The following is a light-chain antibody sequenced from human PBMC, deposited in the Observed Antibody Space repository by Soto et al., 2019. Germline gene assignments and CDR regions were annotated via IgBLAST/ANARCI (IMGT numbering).Light chain of an antibody. J-gene: IGKJ1*01. V-gene: IGKV3-15*01. CDR1: QSVSSN. Sequence: EIVMTQSPATLSVSPGERATLSCKASQSVSSNLAWYQQKAGQAPRLLMYGASTRATGIPARFSGSGSGTEFALTISSVQSEDFAVYYCQQYDRWWTFGQGTKVDIK. CDR2: GAS. CDR3: QQYDRWWT.